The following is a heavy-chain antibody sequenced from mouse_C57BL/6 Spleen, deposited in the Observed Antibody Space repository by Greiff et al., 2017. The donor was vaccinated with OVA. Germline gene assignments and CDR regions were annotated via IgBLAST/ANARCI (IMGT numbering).Heavy chain of an antibody. D-gene: IGHD4-1*01. CDR1: GYTFTDYN. CDR3: ARGSGRGLFDY. V-gene: IGHV1-18*01. CDR2: INPNNGGT. Sequence: VQLKQSGPELVKPGASVKIPCKASGYTFTDYNMDWVKQSHGKSLEWIGDINPNNGGTIYNQKFKGKATLTVDKSSSTAYMELRSLTSEDTAVYYCARGSGRGLFDYWGQGTTLTVSS. J-gene: IGHJ2*01.